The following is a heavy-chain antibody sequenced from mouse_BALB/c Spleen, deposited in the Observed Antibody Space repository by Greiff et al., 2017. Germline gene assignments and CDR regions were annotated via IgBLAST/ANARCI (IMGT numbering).Heavy chain of an antibody. D-gene: IGHD1-2*01. CDR2: IDPANGNT. CDR1: GFNIKDTY. Sequence: VQLQQSGAELVKPGASVKLSCTASGFNIKDTYMHWVKQRPEQGLEWIGRIDPANGNTKYDPKFQGKATITADTSSNTAYLQLSSLTSEDTAVYYCARSLLRREAMDYWGQGTSDTVSS. V-gene: IGHV14-3*02. J-gene: IGHJ4*01. CDR3: ARSLLRREAMDY.